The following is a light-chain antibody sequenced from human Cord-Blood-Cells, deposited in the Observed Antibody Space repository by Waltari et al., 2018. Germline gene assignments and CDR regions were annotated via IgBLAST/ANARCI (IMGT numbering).Light chain of an antibody. Sequence: DIQMTQSPSSLSASVGDRVTITCRARQSISSYLNWYQQKPGKAPKLLIYAASSLQSGVPSRFSGSGSGTDFTLTIISLQPEDFATYYCQQSYSTPITFGQGTRLEIK. J-gene: IGKJ5*01. CDR2: AAS. CDR3: QQSYSTPIT. CDR1: QSISSY. V-gene: IGKV1-39*01.